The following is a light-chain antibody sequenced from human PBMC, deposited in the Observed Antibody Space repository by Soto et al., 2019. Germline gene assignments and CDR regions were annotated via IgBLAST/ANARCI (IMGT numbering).Light chain of an antibody. CDR2: DAY. Sequence: IQITQSPSTLSASVGDRGTIAGRGSETIHTWLDWYQQKPGKAPKLLIYDAYSLQSGVPSRFSGSGSGTEFTPTISSLQPDDSATYYCHQYNSYWTLGPGTTVDIK. V-gene: IGKV1-5*01. CDR1: ETIHTW. CDR3: HQYNSYWT. J-gene: IGKJ1*01.